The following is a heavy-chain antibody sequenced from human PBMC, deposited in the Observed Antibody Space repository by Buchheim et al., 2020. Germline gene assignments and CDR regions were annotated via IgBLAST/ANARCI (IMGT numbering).Heavy chain of an antibody. Sequence: QVQLVESGGGVVQPGRSLRLSCAASGFTFSSYGMHWVRQAPGKGLEWVAVISYDGIIKYYPHSVKGRFTISGSNSKNTLYLQMNSLRAEDTAVYYCANIGDYYYYYGMDVWGQGTT. V-gene: IGHV3-30*18. CDR1: GFTFSSYG. CDR3: ANIGDYYYYYGMDV. CDR2: ISYDGIIK. J-gene: IGHJ6*02.